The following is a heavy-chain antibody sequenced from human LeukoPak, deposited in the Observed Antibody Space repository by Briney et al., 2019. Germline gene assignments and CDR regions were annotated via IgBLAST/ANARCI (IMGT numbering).Heavy chain of an antibody. Sequence: GGSLRLSCAASGFTFDDYAMHWVRQAPGKGLEWVSAISGSGGSTYYADSVKGRFTISRDNSKNTLYLQMNSLRAEDTAVYYCAKDGYSYGFPYYFDYWGQGTLVTVSS. D-gene: IGHD5-18*01. CDR1: GFTFDDYA. V-gene: IGHV3-23*01. CDR2: ISGSGGST. J-gene: IGHJ4*02. CDR3: AKDGYSYGFPYYFDY.